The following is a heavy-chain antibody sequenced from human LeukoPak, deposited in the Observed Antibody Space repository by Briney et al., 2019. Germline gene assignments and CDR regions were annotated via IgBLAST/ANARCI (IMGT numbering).Heavy chain of an antibody. Sequence: TSQTLSLTCTVSGGSISSGDYYWSWIRQPPGKGLEWIGHIYYSGSTYYNPSLKSRVTISVDTSKNQFSLKLSSVTAADTAVYYCARVLYGSGSYADYWGQGTLVTVSS. V-gene: IGHV4-30-4*08. J-gene: IGHJ4*02. CDR3: ARVLYGSGSYADY. CDR2: IYYSGST. CDR1: GGSISSGDYY. D-gene: IGHD3-10*01.